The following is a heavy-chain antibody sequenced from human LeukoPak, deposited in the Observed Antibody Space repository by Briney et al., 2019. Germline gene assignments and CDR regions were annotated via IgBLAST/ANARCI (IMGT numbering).Heavy chain of an antibody. D-gene: IGHD2-2*02. V-gene: IGHV1-46*01. Sequence: GASVKVSCKASGYTFTSYYMHWVRQAPGQGLEWMGIINPSGGSTSYAQKFQGRVTMTRDTSTSTVYMELSSLRSEDTAVYYCARDCSSTSCYTSYFDYWGQGTLVTVSS. CDR3: ARDCSSTSCYTSYFDY. CDR1: GYTFTSYY. CDR2: INPSGGST. J-gene: IGHJ4*02.